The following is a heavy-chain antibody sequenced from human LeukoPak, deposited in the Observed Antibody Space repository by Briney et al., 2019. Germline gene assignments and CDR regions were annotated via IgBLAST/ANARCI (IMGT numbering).Heavy chain of an antibody. Sequence: SVKVSCKASGGTLSYHAVSWVRQAPGQGLEWMGGIIPLFGSTKYTQKFQGRVTITTDESTSAAYMEMSSLRSDDTAVYYCARSMENVLSYYMDVWGEGTTVTVSS. CDR1: GGTLSYHA. J-gene: IGHJ6*03. D-gene: IGHD2-8*01. CDR3: ARSMENVLSYYMDV. V-gene: IGHV1-69*05. CDR2: IIPLFGST.